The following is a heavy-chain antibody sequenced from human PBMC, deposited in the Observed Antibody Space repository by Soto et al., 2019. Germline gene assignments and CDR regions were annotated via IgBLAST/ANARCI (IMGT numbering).Heavy chain of an antibody. Sequence: GGSLRLSCAASGFTFSSYWMHWVRQAPGKGLVWVSRINSDGSSTSYADSVKGRFTISRNNAKNTLYLQMNSLRAEDTAVYYCVRTSLVVAAATREDYWGQGTLVTVSS. D-gene: IGHD2-15*01. CDR1: GFTFSSYW. V-gene: IGHV3-74*01. CDR2: INSDGSST. CDR3: VRTSLVVAAATREDY. J-gene: IGHJ4*02.